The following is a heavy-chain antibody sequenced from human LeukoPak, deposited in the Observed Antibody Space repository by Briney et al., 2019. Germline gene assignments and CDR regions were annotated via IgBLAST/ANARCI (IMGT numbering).Heavy chain of an antibody. Sequence: PGGSLRLSCAASGFTFSSYSMNWVRQAPGKGLEWVGRIRSTANGYATAYAASVKGRFTISRDDSKNTAYLQMDSLKTEDTAVYYCTGNYSGSGSYADFDYWGQGTLVTVSS. CDR1: GFTFSSYS. D-gene: IGHD3-10*01. CDR3: TGNYSGSGSYADFDY. J-gene: IGHJ4*02. V-gene: IGHV3-73*01. CDR2: IRSTANGYAT.